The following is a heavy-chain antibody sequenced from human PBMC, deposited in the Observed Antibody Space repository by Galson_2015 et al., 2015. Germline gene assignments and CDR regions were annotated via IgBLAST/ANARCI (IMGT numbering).Heavy chain of an antibody. V-gene: IGHV5-51*01. Sequence: QSGAEVKKPGESLKISCKGSGYTFPKYWIGWVRQMPGKGLEWMGIIYPGDSDTRYSPSFQGQVTISADKSISTAYLQWSSLKASDTAIYYCARSGSGSYYNGRSFWFDPWGQGTLVTVSS. J-gene: IGHJ5*02. D-gene: IGHD3-10*01. CDR3: ARSGSGSYYNGRSFWFDP. CDR2: IYPGDSDT. CDR1: GYTFPKYW.